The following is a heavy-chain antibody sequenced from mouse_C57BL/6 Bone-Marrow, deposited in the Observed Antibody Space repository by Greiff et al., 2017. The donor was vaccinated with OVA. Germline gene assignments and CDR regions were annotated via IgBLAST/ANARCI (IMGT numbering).Heavy chain of an antibody. V-gene: IGHV5-17*01. Sequence: EVKLMESGGGLVKPGGSLKLSCAASGFTFSDYGMHWVRQAPEKGLEWVAYISSGSSTIYYADTVKGRVTISRDNAKNTLFLQITSLSSEDTAMYYCVRGLDYSGSGPYFDYWGQGTTLTVSS. J-gene: IGHJ2*01. CDR2: ISSGSSTI. CDR3: VRGLDYSGSGPYFDY. D-gene: IGHD1-1*01. CDR1: GFTFSDYG.